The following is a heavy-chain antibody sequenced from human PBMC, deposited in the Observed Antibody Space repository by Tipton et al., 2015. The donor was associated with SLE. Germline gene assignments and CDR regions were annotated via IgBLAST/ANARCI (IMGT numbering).Heavy chain of an antibody. V-gene: IGHV3-23*01. J-gene: IGHJ6*02. D-gene: IGHD1-20*01. CDR1: GITFSSYS. CDR2: ISGGSDIT. Sequence: SLRLSCAASGITFSSYSMTWVRQAPGKALEWVSIISGGSDITNYADSVKGRFTISRDNSKNTLYLQMNSLRVEDTAVYFCARGGYHWAYYYGMDVWGQGTAVTVSS. CDR3: ARGGYHWAYYYGMDV.